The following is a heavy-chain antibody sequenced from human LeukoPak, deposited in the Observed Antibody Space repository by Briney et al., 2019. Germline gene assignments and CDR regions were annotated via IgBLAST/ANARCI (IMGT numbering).Heavy chain of an antibody. D-gene: IGHD3-22*01. CDR1: GFTFSNYW. V-gene: IGHV4-34*01. Sequence: GSLRLSCAASGFTFSNYWMSWVRQAPGKGLEWIGEINHSGSTNYNPSPKSRVTISVDTSKNQFSLKLSSVTAADTAMYYCARHNFDSSGYYWTPYDYWGQGTLVTVSS. J-gene: IGHJ4*02. CDR3: ARHNFDSSGYYWTPYDY. CDR2: INHSGST.